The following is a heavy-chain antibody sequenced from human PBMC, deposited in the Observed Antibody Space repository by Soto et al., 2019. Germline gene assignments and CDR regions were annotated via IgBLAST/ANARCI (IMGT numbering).Heavy chain of an antibody. Sequence: QITLKESGPTLVKPTQTLTLTCTFSGFSLTTRGVGVGWIRQPPGKALECLALIYWDDDKRYSPSLQSRLSITKDTSKNQVVLTMTNVDPVDTATYYCAHIRHYYQYDWFDPWGQGTLVSVSS. CDR3: AHIRHYYQYDWFDP. V-gene: IGHV2-5*02. CDR1: GFSLTTRGVG. D-gene: IGHD3-16*01. CDR2: IYWDDDK. J-gene: IGHJ5*02.